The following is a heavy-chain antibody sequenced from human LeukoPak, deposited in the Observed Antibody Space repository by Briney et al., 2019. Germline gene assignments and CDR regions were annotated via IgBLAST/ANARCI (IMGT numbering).Heavy chain of an antibody. CDR3: ARDTMVRGVIDRWFAP. D-gene: IGHD3-10*01. CDR2: IIPIFGTA. Sequence: SVKVSCKASGGTFSSYAISWMRQAPGQGLAWMGGIIPIFGTANYAQKFQGRATITTDESTSTAYMELSSLRSEDTDVYYCARDTMVRGVIDRWFAPWGQGTLVTVSS. CDR1: GGTFSSYA. J-gene: IGHJ5*02. V-gene: IGHV1-69*05.